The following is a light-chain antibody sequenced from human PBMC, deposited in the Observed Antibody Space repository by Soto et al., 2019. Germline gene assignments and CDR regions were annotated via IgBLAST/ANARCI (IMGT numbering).Light chain of an antibody. J-gene: IGKJ4*01. CDR3: QQSHSTPLT. V-gene: IGKV1-39*01. CDR2: GAS. Sequence: DLQVIHSPSSLSASVGDRVTITCRASLRISTYLNWYQHKPGKAPKLLIYGASSLQSGVPSRFSGSGSGTDFTLTISSLHPEDSATYYCQQSHSTPLTFGGGTNLEI. CDR1: LRISTY.